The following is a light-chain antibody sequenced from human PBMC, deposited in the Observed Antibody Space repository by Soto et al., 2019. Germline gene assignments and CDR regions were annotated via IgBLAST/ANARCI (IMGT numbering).Light chain of an antibody. Sequence: EIVLTQSPGTLSLSPGERATLSCRASQSVSSSYLAWYQQKPGQAPRLLIYGASSRATGIPDRFSGSGSGTDFTLTITRLEPDDFAVYYYQQYGSSPPITFGQGTRLEI. CDR1: QSVSSSY. CDR2: GAS. CDR3: QQYGSSPPIT. J-gene: IGKJ5*01. V-gene: IGKV3-20*01.